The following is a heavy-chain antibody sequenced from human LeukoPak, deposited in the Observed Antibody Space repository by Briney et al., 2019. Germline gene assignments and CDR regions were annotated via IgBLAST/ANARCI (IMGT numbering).Heavy chain of an antibody. Sequence: GGSLRLSCAASGFTFSNYSMNWVRQAPGKGVEWVSSISSSSSYIYYADSVKGRFTISRDNAKNSLYLQMNSLRAEDTAVYYCAATFVRGAIIKGSDYWGQGTLVTVSS. CDR2: ISSSSSYI. CDR1: GFTFSNYS. D-gene: IGHD3-10*02. CDR3: AATFVRGAIIKGSDY. V-gene: IGHV3-21*01. J-gene: IGHJ4*02.